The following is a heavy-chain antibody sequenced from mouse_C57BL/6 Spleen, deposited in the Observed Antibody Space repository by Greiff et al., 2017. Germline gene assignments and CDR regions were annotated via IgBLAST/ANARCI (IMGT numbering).Heavy chain of an antibody. V-gene: IGHV3-1*01. J-gene: IGHJ2*01. CDR3: ARRYDGYFDY. CDR1: GYSITSGYD. D-gene: IGHD2-3*01. CDR2: ISYSGST. Sequence: DVQLQESGPGMVKPSQSLSLTCTVTGYSITSGYDWHWIRHFPGNKLEWMGYISYSGSTNYNPSLKSRISITHDTSKNHFFLKLNSVTTEDTATYYCARRYDGYFDYWGQGTTLTVSS.